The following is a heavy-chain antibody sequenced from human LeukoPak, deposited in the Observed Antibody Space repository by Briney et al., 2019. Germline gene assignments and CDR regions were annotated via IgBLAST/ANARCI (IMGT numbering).Heavy chain of an antibody. Sequence: GGSLRLSCAASGFTFSNYAMSWVRQAPGKGLEWVSAISDSGGTTYYADSVKGRFTIYRDNSKNTLYLQMNSLRAEDTALYYCAKEGPPSSGWPFDYWGQGTLVTVSS. D-gene: IGHD6-19*01. J-gene: IGHJ4*02. CDR2: ISDSGGTT. CDR3: AKEGPPSSGWPFDY. V-gene: IGHV3-23*01. CDR1: GFTFSNYA.